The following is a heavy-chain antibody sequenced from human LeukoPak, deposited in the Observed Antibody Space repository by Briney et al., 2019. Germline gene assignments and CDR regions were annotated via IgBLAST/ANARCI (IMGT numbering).Heavy chain of an antibody. CDR1: GFSVSTYW. CDR3: VVGGHCDY. CDR2: MKGDGSEK. V-gene: IGHV3-7*01. D-gene: IGHD4-23*01. Sequence: PGGSLRLSWAASGFSVSTYWMTWVRQAPGKWLEWVDNMKGDGSEKNYVDSVQGRFPISRDNAKNSLYLQMNSLRAEDTAVYYCVVGGHCDYFGQGALVTVSS. J-gene: IGHJ4*02.